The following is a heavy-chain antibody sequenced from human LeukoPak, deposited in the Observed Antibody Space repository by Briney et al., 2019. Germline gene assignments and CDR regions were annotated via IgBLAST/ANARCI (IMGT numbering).Heavy chain of an antibody. V-gene: IGHV1-46*01. CDR3: AKDIVVVPAHDYYYGMDV. D-gene: IGHD2-2*01. Sequence: VASVKVSCKASGYTFTGYYMHWVRQAPGQGLEWMGIINPSGGSTSYAQKFQGRVTMTRDTSTSTVYMELSSLRSEDTAVYYCAKDIVVVPAHDYYYGMDVWGQGATVTVSS. J-gene: IGHJ6*02. CDR1: GYTFTGYY. CDR2: INPSGGST.